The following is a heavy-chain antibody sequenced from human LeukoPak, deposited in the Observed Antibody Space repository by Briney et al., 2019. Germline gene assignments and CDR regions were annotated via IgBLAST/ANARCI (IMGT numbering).Heavy chain of an antibody. V-gene: IGHV4-61*02. CDR2: IYTSGST. D-gene: IGHD3-10*01. CDR3: AREHRWFGELLPDY. CDR1: GGSISSGSYY. Sequence: SETLSLTCTVSGGSISSGSYYWSWIRQPAGKGLEWIGRIYTSGSTNYNPSLKSRVTISVDTSKNQFSLKLSSVTAADTAVYYCAREHRWFGELLPDYWGQGTLVTVSS. J-gene: IGHJ4*02.